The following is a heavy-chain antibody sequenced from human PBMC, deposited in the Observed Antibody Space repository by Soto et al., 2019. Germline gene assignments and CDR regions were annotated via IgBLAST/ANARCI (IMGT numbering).Heavy chain of an antibody. D-gene: IGHD3-3*01. J-gene: IGHJ3*02. CDR1: GYTFTGYY. CDR2: INPNSGGT. CDR3: AYDRRGAFDI. Sequence: ASVKVSCKASGYTFTGYYMHWVRQAPGQGLEWMGWINPNSGGTNYAQKFQGWVTMTRDTSISTAYMELSRLRFDDTAVYYGAYDRRGAFDIWGQGTMVTVSS. V-gene: IGHV1-2*04.